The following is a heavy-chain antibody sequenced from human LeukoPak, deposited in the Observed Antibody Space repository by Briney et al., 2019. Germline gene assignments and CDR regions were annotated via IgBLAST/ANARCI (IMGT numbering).Heavy chain of an antibody. J-gene: IGHJ6*02. CDR1: GFTVSSNY. D-gene: IGHD6-19*01. Sequence: GGSLRLSCAASGFTVSSNYMSWVRQAPGKGLEWVSAIYSGGSTYYTDSVKGRFTISRDNSKNTLYLQMNSLRAEDTAVYYCARDYGWYRDYYYYYGMDVWGQGTTVTVSS. V-gene: IGHV3-66*01. CDR3: ARDYGWYRDYYYYYGMDV. CDR2: IYSGGST.